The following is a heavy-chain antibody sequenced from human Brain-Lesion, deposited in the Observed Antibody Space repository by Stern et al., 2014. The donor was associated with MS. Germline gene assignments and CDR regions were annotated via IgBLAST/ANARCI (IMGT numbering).Heavy chain of an antibody. V-gene: IGHV4-61*02. J-gene: IGHJ6*02. Sequence: QLQLQESGPGLVKPSQTLSLSCTVSGGSISSGGYYWSWIRQPAGKGLAWIGRIFNSGSTSYNPSLKSRVTISIDTSKNQFSLRRTSMTAADTAVYYCARGRVVPGFQYYATDVWGQGTTVIVSS. CDR1: GGSISSGGYY. CDR3: ARGRVVPGFQYYATDV. CDR2: IFNSGST. D-gene: IGHD2-2*01.